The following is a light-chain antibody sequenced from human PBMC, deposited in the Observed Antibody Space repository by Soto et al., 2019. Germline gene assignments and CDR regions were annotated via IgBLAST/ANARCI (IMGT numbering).Light chain of an antibody. CDR2: DVS. Sequence: QSVLTQPASVSGSPGQSITISCTGTSSDVGDYKYVSWYQQHPGKAPKLMIYDVSNRPSGVSNRFSGSKSGNTASLTISGLQAEDEADYYCSSYTGSSTLDVFGTGTKVTVL. CDR3: SSYTGSSTLDV. CDR1: SSDVGDYKY. J-gene: IGLJ1*01. V-gene: IGLV2-14*01.